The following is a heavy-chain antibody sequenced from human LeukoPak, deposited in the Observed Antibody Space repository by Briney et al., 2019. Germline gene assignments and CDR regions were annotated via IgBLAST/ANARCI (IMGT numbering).Heavy chain of an antibody. CDR2: LNWNGDNT. D-gene: IGHD5-18*01. J-gene: IGHJ4*02. Sequence: PGGSLRLSCAASGFTFGDYGMSWVRQAPGRGLEWVSGLNWNGDNTGYANSVKGRFTISRDNAKNSLYLQMNSLRAEDTALYYCARVSSSGYGVSSGLFYWGQGTLVTVSS. V-gene: IGHV3-20*04. CDR3: ARVSSSGYGVSSGLFY. CDR1: GFTFGDYG.